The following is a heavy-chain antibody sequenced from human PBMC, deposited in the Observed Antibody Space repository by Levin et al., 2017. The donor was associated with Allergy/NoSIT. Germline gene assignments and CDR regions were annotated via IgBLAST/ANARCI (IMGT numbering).Heavy chain of an antibody. V-gene: IGHV3-30*03. Sequence: GGSLRLSCAASGFTFSSYGMHWVRQAPGKGLEWVAVISYDGSNKYYADSVKGRFTISRDNSKNTLYLQMNSLRAEDTAVYYCAVLAAWSNYGTYYYYYGMDVWGQGTTVTVSS. CDR3: AVLAAWSNYGTYYYYYGMDV. CDR1: GFTFSSYG. CDR2: ISYDGSNK. J-gene: IGHJ6*02. D-gene: IGHD4-11*01.